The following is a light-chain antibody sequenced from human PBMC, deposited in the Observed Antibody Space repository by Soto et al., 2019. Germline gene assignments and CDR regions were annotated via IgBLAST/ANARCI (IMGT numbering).Light chain of an antibody. CDR1: SRDVGGYNF. CDR3: SSYTTSRTVV. J-gene: IGLJ1*01. Sequence: QSVLTQPASVFGSPEQSITISCTGTSRDVGGYNFVSWYQQLPGKAPKLMIYEVTSRPSGVSNRFSGSKSGNTASLTISALQPEDEAEYYCSSYTTSRTVVFGTRTKGTAL. CDR2: EVT. V-gene: IGLV2-14*03.